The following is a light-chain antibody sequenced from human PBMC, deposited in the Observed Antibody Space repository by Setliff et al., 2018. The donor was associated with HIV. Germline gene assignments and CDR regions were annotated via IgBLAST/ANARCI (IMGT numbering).Light chain of an antibody. J-gene: IGLJ1*01. CDR3: ATWDDGLAGYV. Sequence: QSVLTQPPSASGTPGHRVTISCSGSSANIGGNVVSWYQQVPGSAPKLLIHTNNERPSGVPGRFSGSKSGSTASLAINGLQSGDEADYYCATWDDGLAGYVFGAGTKVTVL. V-gene: IGLV1-44*01. CDR2: TNN. CDR1: SANIGGNV.